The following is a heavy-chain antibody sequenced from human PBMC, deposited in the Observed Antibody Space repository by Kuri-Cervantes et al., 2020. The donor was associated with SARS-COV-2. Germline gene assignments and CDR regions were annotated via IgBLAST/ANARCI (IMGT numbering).Heavy chain of an antibody. CDR1: GGSISTYY. D-gene: IGHD2-8*01. CDR2: IYYSGST. Sequence: GSLRLSCTVSGGSISTYYWGWIRQPPGKGLEWIGYIYYSGSTNYNPPLKSRVMISVDMSKNQFSLKLSSVTAADTAVYYCARLGKNCTNGVCNTYYYYHMDVWGKGTMVTVSS. V-gene: IGHV4-59*01. J-gene: IGHJ6*03. CDR3: ARLGKNCTNGVCNTYYYYHMDV.